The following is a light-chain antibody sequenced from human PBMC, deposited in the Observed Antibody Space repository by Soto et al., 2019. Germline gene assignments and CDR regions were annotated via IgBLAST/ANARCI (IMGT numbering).Light chain of an antibody. V-gene: IGLV1-47*01. CDR1: RSNIGSAI. CDR3: VAWDDNLSSRV. J-gene: IGLJ3*02. CDR2: MNN. Sequence: VLTQPPSLSGTPGQTVTISCIGSRSNIGSAIVHWYQQLPGTAPKHLIYMNNQRPSGVPDRFSGSKSGTSASLVITGLRPEDEADYYCVAWDDNLSSRVFGGGTKLTVL.